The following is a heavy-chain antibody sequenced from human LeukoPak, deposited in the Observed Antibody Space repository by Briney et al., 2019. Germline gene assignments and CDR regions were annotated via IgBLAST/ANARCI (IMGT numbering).Heavy chain of an antibody. CDR1: GFTFNRYN. J-gene: IGHJ4*02. D-gene: IGHD2-15*01. Sequence: QTGGSLRLSCAASGFTFNRYNMNWVRRAPGKGLEWVSSFSGSGGSTYFADSVKGRFTVSRDNSKNTLYLQMNSLRAEDTAVYYCAKSGLNRFDYWGQGTLVTVSS. CDR3: AKSGLNRFDY. V-gene: IGHV3-23*01. CDR2: FSGSGGST.